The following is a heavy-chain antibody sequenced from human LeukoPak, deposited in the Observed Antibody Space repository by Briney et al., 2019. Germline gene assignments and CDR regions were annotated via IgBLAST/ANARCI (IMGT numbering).Heavy chain of an antibody. J-gene: IGHJ4*02. CDR3: AQGGPDGTYYLSN. CDR1: GFNFKNYE. V-gene: IGHV3-48*03. CDR2: ISSSGSTT. Sequence: PGGSLRLSCTVSGFNFKNYEMKWVRQAPGKVLEWIAYISSSGSTTKYADSVKGRFTISRDNAKNSLYLQMNSLRDEDTAVYYCAQGGPDGTYYLSNWGQGTLVTVSS. D-gene: IGHD1-26*01.